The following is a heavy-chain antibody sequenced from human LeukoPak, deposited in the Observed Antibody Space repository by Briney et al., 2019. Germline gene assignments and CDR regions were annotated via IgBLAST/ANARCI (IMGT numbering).Heavy chain of an antibody. Sequence: ASVKVSCKASGYTFTGYYMHWVRQAPGQGLEWMGRINPNSGGTNYAQKFQGRVTMTRDTSISTAYMELSRLRSDDTAVYYCARDQLYYYDSSGYYPPGYYYGMDVWGQGTTVTVSS. CDR3: ARDQLYYYDSSGYYPPGYYYGMDV. D-gene: IGHD3-22*01. V-gene: IGHV1-2*06. CDR2: INPNSGGT. CDR1: GYTFTGYY. J-gene: IGHJ6*02.